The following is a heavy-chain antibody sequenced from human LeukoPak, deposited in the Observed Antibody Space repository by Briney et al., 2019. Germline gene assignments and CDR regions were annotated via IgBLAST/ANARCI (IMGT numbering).Heavy chain of an antibody. D-gene: IGHD6-6*01. J-gene: IGHJ4*02. V-gene: IGHV4-59*12. CDR2: IYYSGST. CDR1: GGSISSYY. CDR3: ARGRLTYSSSSSDFDY. Sequence: ETLSLTCTVSGGSISSYYWSWVRQPPGKGLEWIGYIYYSGSTNYNPSLKSRVTISVDTSKNQFSLKLSSVTAADTAVYYCARGRLTYSSSSSDFDYWGQGTLVTVSS.